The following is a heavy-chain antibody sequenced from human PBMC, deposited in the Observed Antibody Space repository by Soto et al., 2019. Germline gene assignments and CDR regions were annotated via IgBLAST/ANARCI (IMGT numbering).Heavy chain of an antibody. CDR2: TYYRSKWYN. CDR1: GDSVFSNTAA. CDR3: VRDVGFDFDP. Sequence: SQTLSLTCAISGDSVFSNTAAWNWIRQSPSRGLQWLGRTYYRSKWYNDYAVTVKSRIAINPDTSKNQFSLHLNSVTPDDTALYSCVRDVGFDFDPWGRGTQVTVAS. V-gene: IGHV6-1*01. D-gene: IGHD3-3*01. J-gene: IGHJ5*02.